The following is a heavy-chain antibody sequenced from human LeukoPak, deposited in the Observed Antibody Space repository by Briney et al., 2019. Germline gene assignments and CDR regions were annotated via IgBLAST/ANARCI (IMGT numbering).Heavy chain of an antibody. Sequence: GGSLRLSCAASGFTFSSYAMHWVRQAPGKGLEWVAVISYDGSNKYYADSVKGRFTISRDNSKSTLYLQMNSLRAEDTAVYYCARAPGVYCSSTSCYGFDYWGQGTLVTVSS. J-gene: IGHJ4*02. CDR1: GFTFSSYA. D-gene: IGHD2-2*01. CDR3: ARAPGVYCSSTSCYGFDY. V-gene: IGHV3-30-3*01. CDR2: ISYDGSNK.